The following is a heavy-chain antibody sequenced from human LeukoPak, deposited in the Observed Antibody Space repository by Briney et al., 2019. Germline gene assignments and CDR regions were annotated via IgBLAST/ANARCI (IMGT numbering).Heavy chain of an antibody. V-gene: IGHV3-48*01. Sequence: TGGSLRLSCAASGFTFSSYSMNWVRQASGKGLGWVSYISSSSSTIYYADSVKGRFTISRDNAKNSLYLQMNSLRAEDTAVYYCARDPSRLVYYYGMDVWGQGTTVTVSS. CDR3: ARDPSRLVYYYGMDV. J-gene: IGHJ6*02. CDR1: GFTFSSYS. D-gene: IGHD6-6*01. CDR2: ISSSSSTI.